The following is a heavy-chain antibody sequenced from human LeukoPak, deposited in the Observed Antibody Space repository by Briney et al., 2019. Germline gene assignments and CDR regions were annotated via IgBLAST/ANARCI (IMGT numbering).Heavy chain of an antibody. CDR2: IYSGGST. D-gene: IGHD5-24*01. J-gene: IGHJ4*02. CDR1: GLTVSSNY. Sequence: PGGSPRLSCAASGLTVSSNYMSWVRQAPGKGLEWVSLIYSGGSTYYADSVKGRFTISRDNSKNTLYLQMDSLSAEDTAVYYCARTFVSGDGYKVGYFDYWGQGTLVTVSS. CDR3: ARTFVSGDGYKVGYFDY. V-gene: IGHV3-53*01.